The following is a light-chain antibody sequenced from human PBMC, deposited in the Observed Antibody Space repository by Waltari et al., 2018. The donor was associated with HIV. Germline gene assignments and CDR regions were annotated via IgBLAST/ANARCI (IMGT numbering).Light chain of an antibody. CDR3: CSSAGSYTSVL. V-gene: IGLV2-11*01. CDR1: SDDVGGCAC. CDR2: DVN. Sequence: QSALTQPRSVSGSPGQSVTVSCNGTSDDVGGCACVPWYQQSPGKAPKLIIYDVNKRPSGVPDRFSGSKSGNTASLTISGLQADDEAHYYCCSSAGSYTSVLFGGGTKLTVL. J-gene: IGLJ2*01.